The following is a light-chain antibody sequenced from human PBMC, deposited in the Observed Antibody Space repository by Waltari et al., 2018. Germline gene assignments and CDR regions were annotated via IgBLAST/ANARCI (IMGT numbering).Light chain of an antibody. CDR1: QSVGSN. CDR3: QHYDNWPPSYT. V-gene: IGKV3-15*01. Sequence: ETMMTQSPGTLSVSPGQRATLSCRASQSVGSNFAWYQQKPGQAPRLLIYAASTRATGIPTRFAGSASGTEFTLTISSLQSEDFAVYYCQHYDNWPPSYTFGRGTKLEIE. J-gene: IGKJ2*01. CDR2: AAS.